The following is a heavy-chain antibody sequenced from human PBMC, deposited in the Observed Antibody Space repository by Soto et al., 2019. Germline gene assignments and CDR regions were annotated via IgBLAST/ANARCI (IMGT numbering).Heavy chain of an antibody. CDR1: GFTFSSYS. CDR2: ISSSSSTI. J-gene: IGHJ4*02. D-gene: IGHD3-10*01. V-gene: IGHV3-48*01. Sequence: EVQLVESGGGLVQPGGSLRLSCAASGFTFSSYSMNWVRQAPGKGLEWVSYISSSSSTIYYADSVKGRFTISRDNAKNSLYLQMNSPRADNTAVYYCARANYYGAPGDFDYWGQGTLVTVSS. CDR3: ARANYYGAPGDFDY.